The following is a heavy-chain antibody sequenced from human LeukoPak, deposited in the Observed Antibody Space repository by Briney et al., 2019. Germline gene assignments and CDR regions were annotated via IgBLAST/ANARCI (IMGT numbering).Heavy chain of an antibody. V-gene: IGHV3-20*04. CDR1: GFTFSSYW. Sequence: PGGSLRLSCAASGFTFSSYWMSWVRQAPGKGPEWVSGINWNGGSTEYADSVKGRFTISRDNAKKSLYLLMNSLRVEDTAFYYCARDHAEGGDAFDMWGQGTMVTVSS. CDR2: INWNGGST. CDR3: ARDHAEGGDAFDM. J-gene: IGHJ3*02. D-gene: IGHD3-16*01.